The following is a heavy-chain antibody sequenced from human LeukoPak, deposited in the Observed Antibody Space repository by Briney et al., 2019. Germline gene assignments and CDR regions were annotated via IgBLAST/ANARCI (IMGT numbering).Heavy chain of an antibody. CDR2: INPNSGGT. D-gene: IGHD1-26*01. Sequence: ASVKVSCKASGYTFTGYYMHWVRQAPGQGLEWMGWINPNSGGTNYAQKFQGRVTMTRDTSISTAYMELNRLRSDDTAVYYCARNRRELEAFDIWGQGTMVTVSS. V-gene: IGHV1-2*02. CDR1: GYTFTGYY. J-gene: IGHJ3*02. CDR3: ARNRRELEAFDI.